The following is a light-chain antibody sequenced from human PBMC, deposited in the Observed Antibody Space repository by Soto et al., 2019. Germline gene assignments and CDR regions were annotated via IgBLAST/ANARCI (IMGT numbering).Light chain of an antibody. CDR3: QQLNKFPYT. CDR1: QGICSS. CDR2: AAS. Sequence: DIHLTQSPSSLSASVGDRLTMTCRASQGICSSLAWYQQKPGKAPKLLIYAASTLQSGVPSRFSGGGSGTEFTLTISGLQPEDLATYYCQQLNKFPYTFGQGTKLQIK. V-gene: IGKV1-9*01. J-gene: IGKJ2*01.